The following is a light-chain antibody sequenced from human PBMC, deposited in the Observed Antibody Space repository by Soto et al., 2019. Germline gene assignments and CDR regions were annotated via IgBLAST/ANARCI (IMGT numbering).Light chain of an antibody. J-gene: IGKJ3*01. CDR1: QSISSNY. CDR3: QQYGTSPLT. CDR2: GAS. Sequence: ENVLTQSPGTLSLSPGEGATLSCRASQSISSNYLAWYQQKPGQPRRLLIYGASNRATAIPDRFSGSGSGTDFTLTISRLEPEDFVVYYCQQYGTSPLTFGPGTKVDIK. V-gene: IGKV3-20*01.